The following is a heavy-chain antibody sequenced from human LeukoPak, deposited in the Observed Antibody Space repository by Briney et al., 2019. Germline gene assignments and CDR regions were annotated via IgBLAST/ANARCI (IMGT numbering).Heavy chain of an antibody. CDR3: ARVEAAAGTRIDY. Sequence: ASVKVSCKASRYTSTSYDINWVRQASGQGLEWMGWMNPNSGNTGYAQKFQGRVTMTRNTSISTAYMELSSLRSEDTAVYYCARVEAAAGTRIDYWGQGTLVTVSS. CDR1: RYTSTSYD. J-gene: IGHJ4*02. D-gene: IGHD6-13*01. V-gene: IGHV1-8*01. CDR2: MNPNSGNT.